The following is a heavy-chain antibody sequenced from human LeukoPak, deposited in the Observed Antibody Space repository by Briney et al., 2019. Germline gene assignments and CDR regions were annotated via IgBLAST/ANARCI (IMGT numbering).Heavy chain of an antibody. CDR3: ASVDTAMGTFDY. CDR1: GFTFSSYA. Sequence: GRSLRLSCAASGFTFSSYAMHWVRQAPGKGLEWVAVISYDGSNKYYADSVKGRFTNSRDNSKNTLYLQMNSLRAEDTAVYYCASVDTAMGTFDYWGQGTLVTVSS. CDR2: ISYDGSNK. V-gene: IGHV3-30-3*01. J-gene: IGHJ4*02. D-gene: IGHD5-18*01.